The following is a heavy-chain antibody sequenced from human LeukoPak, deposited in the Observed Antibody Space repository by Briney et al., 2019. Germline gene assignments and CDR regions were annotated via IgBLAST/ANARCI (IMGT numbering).Heavy chain of an antibody. CDR2: IIPILGIA. CDR1: GYTFTGYY. CDR3: ARGPDYADY. D-gene: IGHD3-16*01. Sequence: GASVKVSCKASGYTFTGYYMHWVRQAPGQGLEWMGRIIPILGIANYAQKFQGRVTITADKSTSTAYMELSSLRSEDTAVYYCARGPDYADYWGQGTLVTVSS. J-gene: IGHJ4*02. V-gene: IGHV1-69*04.